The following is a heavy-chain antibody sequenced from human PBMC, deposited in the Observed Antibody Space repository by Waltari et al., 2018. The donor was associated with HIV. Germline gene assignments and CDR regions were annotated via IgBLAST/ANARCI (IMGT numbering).Heavy chain of an antibody. V-gene: IGHV3-7*01. Sequence: ELQLVESGGGWVQTGGPIRLSCEASVFPLPTYWLTWVRPAPGKGLEWVANIKQDGSEKNYVDSVKGRFTISRDNAKNSLYLQMNSLRAEDTAVYYCATSRTFDYWGQGTLVTVSS. CDR3: ATSRTFDY. CDR2: IKQDGSEK. CDR1: VFPLPTYW. J-gene: IGHJ4*02.